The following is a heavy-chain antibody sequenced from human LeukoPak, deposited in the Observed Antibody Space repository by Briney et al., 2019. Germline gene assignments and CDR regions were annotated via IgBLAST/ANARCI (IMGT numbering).Heavy chain of an antibody. J-gene: IGHJ5*02. CDR3: ARLFEQWLPRSWFDP. CDR2: IYYSGST. D-gene: IGHD6-19*01. Sequence: PSETLSLTCTVSGGSMSSSSYYWGWIRQPPGKGLEWIGSIYYSGSTYYNPSLKSRVTISVDTSKNQFSLKLSSVTAADTAVYYCARLFEQWLPRSWFDPWGQGTLVTVSS. V-gene: IGHV4-39*01. CDR1: GGSMSSSSYY.